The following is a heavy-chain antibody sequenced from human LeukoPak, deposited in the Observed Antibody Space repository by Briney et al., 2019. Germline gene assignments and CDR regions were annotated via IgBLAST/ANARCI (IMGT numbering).Heavy chain of an antibody. CDR3: ARQLGSSIEH. CDR2: IYYRGET. J-gene: IGHJ1*01. D-gene: IGHD6-6*01. V-gene: IGHV4-39*01. Sequence: SETLSLTCTVSADSFSRSGFYWGWIRQPPGRGLDWIASIYYRGETYYNPSLQSRVTISVDTSKSQFSLKLRSVTAADTAVYYCARQLGSSIEHWGQGTLVTVSS. CDR1: ADSFSRSGFY.